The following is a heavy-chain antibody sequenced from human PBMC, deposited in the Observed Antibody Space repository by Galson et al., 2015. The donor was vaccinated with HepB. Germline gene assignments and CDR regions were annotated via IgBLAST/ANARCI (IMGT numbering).Heavy chain of an antibody. J-gene: IGHJ4*02. CDR2: IKHDGNEK. CDR1: GFTFSYHW. CDR3: ASGYGYAGG. D-gene: IGHD5-18*01. V-gene: IGHV3-7*01. Sequence: SLRLSCAASGFTFSYHWMTWVRQAPGKGLEWVANIKHDGNEKYYVDSVKGRFTISRDNAKNSLYLQMNSLRDEDTAVYYCASGYGYAGGWGQGTLVTVSS.